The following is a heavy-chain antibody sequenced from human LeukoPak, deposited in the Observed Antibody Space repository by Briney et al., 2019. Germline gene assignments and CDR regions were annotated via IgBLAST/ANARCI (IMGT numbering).Heavy chain of an antibody. V-gene: IGHV3-23*01. CDR1: GFTFSSYG. Sequence: GGSLRLSCAASGFTFSSYGMSWVRQAPGKGLEWVSGISGSGVSTYYADSVKGRFTISRDNSKNTLYLQMNSLRAEDTAVYYCARDELQFDYWGQGTLVTVSS. D-gene: IGHD2-21*01. CDR2: ISGSGVST. J-gene: IGHJ4*02. CDR3: ARDELQFDY.